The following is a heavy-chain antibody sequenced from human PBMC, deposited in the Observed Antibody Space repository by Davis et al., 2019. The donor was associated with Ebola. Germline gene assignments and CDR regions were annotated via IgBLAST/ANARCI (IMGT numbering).Heavy chain of an antibody. J-gene: IGHJ6*02. CDR2: ISGSGGST. CDR3: ARDAYDFWSGYYAYYYGMDV. Sequence: GGSLRLSCAASGFTFSSYAMSWVRQAPGKGLEWVSAISGSGGSTYYADSVKGRFTISRDNSKNTPYLQMNSLRAEDTAVYYCARDAYDFWSGYYAYYYGMDVWGQGTTVTVSS. CDR1: GFTFSSYA. V-gene: IGHV3-23*01. D-gene: IGHD3-3*01.